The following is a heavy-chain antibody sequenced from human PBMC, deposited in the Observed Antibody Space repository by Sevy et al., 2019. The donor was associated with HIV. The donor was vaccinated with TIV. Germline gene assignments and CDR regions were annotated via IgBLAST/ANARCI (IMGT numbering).Heavy chain of an antibody. CDR2: IYTSGST. D-gene: IGHD3-10*01. Sequence: SETLSLTCTVSGGSISSYYWSWIRQPAGKGLEWIGRIYTSGSTNYNPSLKSRVTMSVDTSTNQFSLKLSSVTAADTAVYYCARELWIGELSQKTYYYYYGMDVWGQGTTVTVSS. V-gene: IGHV4-4*07. CDR3: ARELWIGELSQKTYYYYYGMDV. CDR1: GGSISSYY. J-gene: IGHJ6*02.